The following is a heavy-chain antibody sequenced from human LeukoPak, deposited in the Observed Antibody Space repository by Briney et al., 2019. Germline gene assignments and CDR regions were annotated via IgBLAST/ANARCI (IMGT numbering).Heavy chain of an antibody. V-gene: IGHV4-61*05. D-gene: IGHD1-26*01. CDR3: ARHAVYSGDYSFWFDP. Sequence: PSETLSLTCTVSGASITSSSYFWGWIRQPPGKGLEWIAYIYYSGITNYNPSLKSRVSISVDTSKNLFSLSLSSVTAADTAVYYCARHAVYSGDYSFWFDPWGLGTLVTVSS. J-gene: IGHJ5*02. CDR1: GASITSSSYF. CDR2: IYYSGIT.